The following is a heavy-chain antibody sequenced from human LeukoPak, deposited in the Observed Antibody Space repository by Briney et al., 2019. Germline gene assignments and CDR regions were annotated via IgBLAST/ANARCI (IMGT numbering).Heavy chain of an antibody. J-gene: IGHJ5*02. D-gene: IGHD6-19*01. CDR1: GFTFDEYA. CDR2: ISWNSHNI. CDR3: ARGLSSGWYANWFDP. V-gene: IGHV3-9*01. Sequence: GGSLRLSCAASGFTFDEYAIHWVRQAPGKGLEWVSRISWNSHNIRYADAVKGRFTISRDNSKNTLYLQMNSLRAENTAVYYCARGLSSGWYANWFDPWGQGTLVTVSS.